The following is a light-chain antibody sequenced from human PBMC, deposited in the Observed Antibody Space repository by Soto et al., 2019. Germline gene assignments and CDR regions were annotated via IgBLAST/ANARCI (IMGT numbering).Light chain of an antibody. CDR3: DSYTASSTYV. CDR2: DVG. J-gene: IGLJ1*01. V-gene: IGLV2-18*02. CDR1: TSEVGSYNR. Sequence: QSVLTQPPSVSGSPGQSVTISCTGTTSEVGSYNRVSWYQQTPGTAPKLIIYDVGSRPSGVPDRFSGSKSGNTASLTISGLQAEDEADYYCDSYTASSTYVFGTGTKVTVL.